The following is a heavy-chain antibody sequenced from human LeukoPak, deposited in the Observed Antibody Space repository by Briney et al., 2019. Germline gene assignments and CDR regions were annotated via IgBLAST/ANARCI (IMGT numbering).Heavy chain of an antibody. D-gene: IGHD2-2*01. V-gene: IGHV4-39*07. J-gene: IGHJ3*02. CDR2: IYYSGST. Sequence: SETLSLTCTVSGGSISSSSYYWGWIRQPPGKGLEWIGSIYYSGSTYYNPSLKSRVTISVDTSKNQFSLKLSSVTAADTAVYYCARTVFIVVVPAVPESQAFDIWGQGTMVTVSS. CDR3: ARTVFIVVVPAVPESQAFDI. CDR1: GGSISSSSYY.